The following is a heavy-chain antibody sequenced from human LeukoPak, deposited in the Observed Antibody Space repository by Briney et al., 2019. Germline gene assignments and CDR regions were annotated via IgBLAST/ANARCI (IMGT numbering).Heavy chain of an antibody. CDR2: ISSTSSTI. J-gene: IGHJ6*02. CDR3: AKDRYYYYYYGMDV. V-gene: IGHV3-48*04. Sequence: GGALRLSCAASGFTFSSYNMNWVRQAPGKGLEWVSYISSTSSTIYYADSVKGRFTISRDNAKNSLYLQMNSLRAEDTALYYCAKDRYYYYYYGMDVWGQGTTVTVSS. CDR1: GFTFSSYN. D-gene: IGHD3-16*02.